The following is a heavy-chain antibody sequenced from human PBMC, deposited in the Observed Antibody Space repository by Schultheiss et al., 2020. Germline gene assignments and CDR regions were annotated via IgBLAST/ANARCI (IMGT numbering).Heavy chain of an antibody. Sequence: ASVKVSCKASGYSFTSYDISWVRRAPGQGLEWVGWISTYNGKTKYAQKLQGRVTVTTDTSTSTVYMELRSLRSDDTAVYYCAILQYMDDNYNMDLWGQGTTVTVSS. V-gene: IGHV1-18*04. D-gene: IGHD2-2*03. CDR1: GYSFTSYD. CDR2: ISTYNGKT. J-gene: IGHJ6*02. CDR3: AILQYMDDNYNMDL.